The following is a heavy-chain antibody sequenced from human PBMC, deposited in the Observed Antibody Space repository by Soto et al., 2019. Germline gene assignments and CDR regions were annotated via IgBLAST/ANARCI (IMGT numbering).Heavy chain of an antibody. Sequence: PSETLSLTCAVSGGSISSGGYSWSWIRQTPGKGLEWIGYIYPTGKTYYNPSLENRVTLSIDTSKNQFSLQLTSVTAADTAVYYCAREITYYYDSSGSNWFDPWGQGTLVTVSS. CDR3: AREITYYYDSSGSNWFDP. CDR2: IYPTGKT. CDR1: GGSISSGGYS. V-gene: IGHV4-30-2*01. D-gene: IGHD3-22*01. J-gene: IGHJ5*02.